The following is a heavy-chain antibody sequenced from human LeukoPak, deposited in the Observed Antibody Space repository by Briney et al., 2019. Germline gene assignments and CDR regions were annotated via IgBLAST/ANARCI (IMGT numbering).Heavy chain of an antibody. J-gene: IGHJ4*02. CDR3: ARAGGYCSGGSCRNIKTFDY. V-gene: IGHV4-34*01. D-gene: IGHD2-15*01. Sequence: PSETLSLTCAVYGGSFSGYYWSWIRQPPGKGLEWIGEINHSGSTNYNPSLKSRVTISVDTSKNQFSLKLSSVTAADTAVYYCARAGGYCSGGSCRNIKTFDYWGQGTLVTVSS. CDR2: INHSGST. CDR1: GGSFSGYY.